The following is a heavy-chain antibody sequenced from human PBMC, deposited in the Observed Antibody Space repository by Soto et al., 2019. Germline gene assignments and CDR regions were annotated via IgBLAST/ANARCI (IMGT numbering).Heavy chain of an antibody. J-gene: IGHJ6*03. CDR3: ARHGGDCTSGSCYGNYYYYYMDV. CDR1: GGSISGYY. Sequence: SETLSLTCTVSGGSISGYYWSWIRQPPGKGLEWIGYIYYSGSTNHNPSLKSRVTISVDTSKKQFSLKLSSVTAADTAVYYCARHGGDCTSGSCYGNYYYYYMDVWGKGTTVTVSS. CDR2: IYYSGST. D-gene: IGHD2-2*01. V-gene: IGHV4-59*08.